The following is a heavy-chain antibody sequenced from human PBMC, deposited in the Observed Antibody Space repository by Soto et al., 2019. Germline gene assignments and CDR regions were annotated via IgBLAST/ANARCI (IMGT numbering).Heavy chain of an antibody. Sequence: ASVKVSCKAYGFTFSHHSIHWVRQAPGQRLEWMGWINSDTGYTKYSQKFQARLTITWDSSAKTAYMELSSLQSEDTAVYYCVRGKEAGVWFNPWGQVTLVTVSS. CDR1: GFTFSHHS. CDR2: INSDTGYT. CDR3: VRGKEAGVWFNP. V-gene: IGHV1-3*04. D-gene: IGHD3-10*01. J-gene: IGHJ5*02.